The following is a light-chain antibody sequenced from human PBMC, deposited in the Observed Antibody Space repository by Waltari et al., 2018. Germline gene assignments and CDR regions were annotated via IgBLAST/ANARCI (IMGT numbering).Light chain of an antibody. J-gene: IGKJ4*01. Sequence: EIVMTQSPATLSVSPGERATLSCRASQSVSSNLAWYQQKPGQAPRLLIYATSTRATGVPDRFSGSGSETEFTLTISSLQSEDFAVYYCQQYNNWPPATFGGGIKVEIK. V-gene: IGKV3-15*01. CDR2: ATS. CDR3: QQYNNWPPAT. CDR1: QSVSSN.